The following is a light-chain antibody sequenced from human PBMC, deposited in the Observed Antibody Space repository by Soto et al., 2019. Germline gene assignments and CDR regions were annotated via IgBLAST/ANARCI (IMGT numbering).Light chain of an antibody. Sequence: QAVVTQPPSVSGAPGQRVTISCTGSSSNIGAGYDVHWYQQDPGTAPKLLIYGNSNRPSGVPDRFSGSKSGTSASLAITGLQAEDEADYYCQSYDSSLSGVVFGGGTKLTVL. CDR1: SSNIGAGYD. CDR2: GNS. J-gene: IGLJ2*01. CDR3: QSYDSSLSGVV. V-gene: IGLV1-40*01.